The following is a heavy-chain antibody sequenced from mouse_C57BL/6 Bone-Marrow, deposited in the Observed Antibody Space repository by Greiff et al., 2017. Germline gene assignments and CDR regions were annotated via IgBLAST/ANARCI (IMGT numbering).Heavy chain of an antibody. J-gene: IGHJ4*01. CDR3: ARPLLRNDYAMDY. CDR2: INPSTGGT. D-gene: IGHD1-1*01. CDR1: GYSFTGYY. Sequence: VQLKESGPELVKPGASVKISCKASGYSFTGYYMNWVKQSPEKSLEWIGEINPSTGGTTYNQKFKAKATLTVDKSSSTAYMRLKSLTSEDSTVYYCARPLLRNDYAMDYGGQGTSVTVSS. V-gene: IGHV1-42*01.